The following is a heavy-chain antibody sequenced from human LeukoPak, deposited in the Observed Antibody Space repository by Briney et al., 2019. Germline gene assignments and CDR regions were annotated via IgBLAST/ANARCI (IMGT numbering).Heavy chain of an antibody. V-gene: IGHV3-21*01. J-gene: IGHJ4*02. CDR2: ISSSSSYI. CDR1: GFTFSSYS. CDR3: ARVAYSSGYTGYEFDY. Sequence: GGSLRLSCAASGFTFSSYSMNWVRQAPGKGLEWVSSISSSSSYIYYADSVKGRFTISRDNAKNSLYLQMNSLRAEDTAVYYCARVAYSSGYTGYEFDYWGQGTLVTVSS. D-gene: IGHD3-22*01.